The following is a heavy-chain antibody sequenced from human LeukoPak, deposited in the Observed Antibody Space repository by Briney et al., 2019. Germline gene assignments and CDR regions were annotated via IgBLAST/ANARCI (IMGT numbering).Heavy chain of an antibody. Sequence: GASLQISCKGSGSIFTSYWIGWVRQMPGKGLEWMGIIYPGDSDTRYSPSFQGQVTISADKSISTAYLQWSSLKASDTAMYYCARSASPSIAAAGHWGQGTLVTVSS. J-gene: IGHJ4*02. V-gene: IGHV5-51*01. CDR1: GSIFTSYW. D-gene: IGHD6-13*01. CDR3: ARSASPSIAAAGH. CDR2: IYPGDSDT.